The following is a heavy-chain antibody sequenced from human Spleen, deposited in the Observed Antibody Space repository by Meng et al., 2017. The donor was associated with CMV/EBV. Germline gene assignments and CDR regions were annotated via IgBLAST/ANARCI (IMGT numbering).Heavy chain of an antibody. CDR1: GLTVSSSY. Sequence: GESLKISCAAFGLTVSSSYMSWVRQAAGKGLEWVSVIYSGSSTYYADSVKGRFTISRDNSKNTLYLQMNSLRAEDTAVYYCARTQTAAYYYAMDVWGQGTTVTVSS. CDR2: IYSGSST. V-gene: IGHV3-53*01. CDR3: ARTQTAAYYYAMDV. D-gene: IGHD2-21*02. J-gene: IGHJ6*02.